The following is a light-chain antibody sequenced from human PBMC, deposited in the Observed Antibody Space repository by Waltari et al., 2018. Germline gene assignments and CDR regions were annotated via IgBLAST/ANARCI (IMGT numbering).Light chain of an antibody. J-gene: IGLJ3*02. CDR2: GVP. CDR1: SSDIGAYNY. CDR3: SSYRSRNTPVL. Sequence: QSALTQPASVSGSPGQSITISCTGTSSDIGAYNYVSWYHQHPGKAPKLMISGVPSRPGGGLDRFSGSKSGNTASLRISGLQAEDEADYYCSSYRSRNTPVLFGGGTTLTVV. V-gene: IGLV2-14*01.